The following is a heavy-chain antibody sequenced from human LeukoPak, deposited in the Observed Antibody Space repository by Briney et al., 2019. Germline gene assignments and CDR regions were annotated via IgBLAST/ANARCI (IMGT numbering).Heavy chain of an antibody. V-gene: IGHV5-51*01. Sequence: GESLQISCKGSGYSFTNSWIVWVRQMPGKGLEWMGIIYPGDSDTRYSPSFQGQVTISADKSISTAYLQWSSLKASDTAMYYCARRGLVGATDFWGQGTLVTVSS. CDR1: GYSFTNSW. CDR2: IYPGDSDT. D-gene: IGHD1-26*01. J-gene: IGHJ4*02. CDR3: ARRGLVGATDF.